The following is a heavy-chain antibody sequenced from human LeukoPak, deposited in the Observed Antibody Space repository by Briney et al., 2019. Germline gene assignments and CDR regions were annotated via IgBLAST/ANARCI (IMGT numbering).Heavy chain of an antibody. CDR3: AGPLNGFDHASPYDS. D-gene: IGHD5-12*01. CDR2: IYYIGTT. J-gene: IGHJ4*02. V-gene: IGHV4-39*01. Sequence: PSETLTLTCTVSGGSISSGGSYWAWIRQPPGRGLEWIGSIYYIGTTYYNPSLKSRVTVSVDTSMNQFSLKLSSVTAADTAMYFCAGPLNGFDHASPYDSWGQGTLVTVSS. CDR1: GGSISSGGSY.